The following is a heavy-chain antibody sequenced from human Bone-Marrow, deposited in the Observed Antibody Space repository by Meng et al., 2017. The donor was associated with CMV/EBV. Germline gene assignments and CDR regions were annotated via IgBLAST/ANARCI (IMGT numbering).Heavy chain of an antibody. V-gene: IGHV4-34*01. D-gene: IGHD5-18*01. Sequence: SETLSLTCAVYGGSFSGYYWSWIRQPPGKGLEWIGEINHSGSTNYNPSLKSRVTISVDTSKNQFPLKLSSVTAADTAVYYCARSSYSYGSDYWGQGTLVTVSS. CDR3: ARSSYSYGSDY. CDR2: INHSGST. J-gene: IGHJ4*02. CDR1: GGSFSGYY.